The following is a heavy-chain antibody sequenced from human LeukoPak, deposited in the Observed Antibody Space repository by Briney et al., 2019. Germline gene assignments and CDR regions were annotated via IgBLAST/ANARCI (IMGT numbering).Heavy chain of an antibody. Sequence: GGSLTLSCAASGFTFSRHWMHWVRQGPGKGLVWVSRIKTDGSSTNYADYADSVKGRFTISRDDAKNTLYLQMNSLRGEDTAVYYCARVYSGPRGYFDLWGRGTLVTVSS. D-gene: IGHD2-21*01. CDR2: IKTDGSST. J-gene: IGHJ2*01. CDR3: ARVYSGPRGYFDL. V-gene: IGHV3-74*01. CDR1: GFTFSRHW.